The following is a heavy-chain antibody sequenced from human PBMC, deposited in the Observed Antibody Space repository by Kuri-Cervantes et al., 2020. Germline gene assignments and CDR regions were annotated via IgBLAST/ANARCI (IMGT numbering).Heavy chain of an antibody. D-gene: IGHD1-26*01. CDR1: GFTFSSYG. J-gene: IGHJ6*02. V-gene: IGHV3-33*08. CDR3: ARDSGSRDYYYYYGMDV. Sequence: GSLLKISCAASGFTFSSYGMHWVRQAPGKGLEWVAVIWYDGSNKYYADSVKGRFTISRDNSKNTLYLQMNSLRAEDTAVYYCARDSGSRDYYYYYGMDVWGQGTTVTVSS. CDR2: IWYDGSNK.